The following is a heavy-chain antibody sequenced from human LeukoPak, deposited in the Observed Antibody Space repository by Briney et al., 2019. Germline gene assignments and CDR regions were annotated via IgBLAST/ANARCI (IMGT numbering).Heavy chain of an antibody. CDR2: IAYDGSKI. V-gene: IGHV3-30-3*01. Sequence: PGGSLRLSCAASGFIFSIYSMHWVRQAPGKGLEWVAIIAYDGSKIYYADSVKGRFTISRDNSKNTLYVQMNGLRPEDTAVYYCAREQYGDYYFDYWGQGTLVTVSS. J-gene: IGHJ4*02. D-gene: IGHD4-17*01. CDR3: AREQYGDYYFDY. CDR1: GFIFSIYS.